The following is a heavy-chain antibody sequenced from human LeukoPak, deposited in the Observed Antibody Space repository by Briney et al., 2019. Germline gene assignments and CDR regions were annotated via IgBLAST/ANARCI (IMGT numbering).Heavy chain of an antibody. CDR1: GFTFDDYA. V-gene: IGHV3-9*01. CDR3: ARGWGRLDY. CDR2: ISWNSGSI. J-gene: IGHJ4*02. Sequence: PGGSLRLSCAASGFTFDDYAMHWVRQAPGKGLEWVSGISWNSGSIGYADSVKGRFTISRDNAKNSLYLQMNSLRAEDTAVYYCARGWGRLDYWGQGTLVTVSS. D-gene: IGHD3-16*01.